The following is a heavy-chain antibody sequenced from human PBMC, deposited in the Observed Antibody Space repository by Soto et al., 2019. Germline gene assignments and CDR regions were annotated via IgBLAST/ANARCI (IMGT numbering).Heavy chain of an antibody. Sequence: GGSLRLSCAASGFTVSSNYMSWVRQAPGKGLEWVSVIYSGGSTYYADSVKGRFTISRDNSKNTLYLQMNSLRAEDTAVYYCAGERPPGIAAAALNDYYYYGMDVWGQGTTVTVSS. CDR3: AGERPPGIAAAALNDYYYYGMDV. J-gene: IGHJ6*02. D-gene: IGHD6-13*01. CDR1: GFTVSSNY. CDR2: IYSGGST. V-gene: IGHV3-53*01.